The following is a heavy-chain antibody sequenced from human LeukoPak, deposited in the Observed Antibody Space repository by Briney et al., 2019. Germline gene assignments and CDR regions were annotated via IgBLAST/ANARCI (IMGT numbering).Heavy chain of an antibody. Sequence: SETLSLTCAVSGYSISSSNWWGWIRQPPGKGLEWIGYIYYSGSTNYNPSLKSRVTMSVDTSKNQFSLKLSSVTAADTAVYYCARGYCSSTSCYTRAWFDPWGQGTLVTVSS. CDR1: GYSISSSNW. CDR3: ARGYCSSTSCYTRAWFDP. J-gene: IGHJ5*02. CDR2: IYYSGST. V-gene: IGHV4-28*01. D-gene: IGHD2-2*02.